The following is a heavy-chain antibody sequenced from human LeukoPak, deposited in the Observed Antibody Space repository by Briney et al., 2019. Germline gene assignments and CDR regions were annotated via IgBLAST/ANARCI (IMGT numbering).Heavy chain of an antibody. CDR1: GFTFSSYS. CDR3: ASMTTYCGGDCYFFDY. Sequence: PGGSLRLSCAASGFTFSSYSMNWVRQSPGKGLEWVAYISSSGNTIYYADSVRGRFTISRDNAKSSLYLQMNSLRAEDTAVYYCASMTTYCGGDCYFFDYWGQGTLVTVSP. CDR2: ISSSGNTI. J-gene: IGHJ4*02. D-gene: IGHD2-21*02. V-gene: IGHV3-48*04.